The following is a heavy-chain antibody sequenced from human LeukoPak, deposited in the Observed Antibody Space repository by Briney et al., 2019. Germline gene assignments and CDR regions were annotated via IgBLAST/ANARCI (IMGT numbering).Heavy chain of an antibody. V-gene: IGHV4-59*01. D-gene: IGHD4-23*01. J-gene: IGHJ2*01. CDR2: IYYSGST. CDR3: AREVVTVRYFDL. CDR1: GGSISSYY. Sequence: PSETLSLTCTVSGGSISSYYWSWIRQTPGKGLEWIGYIYYSGSTNYNPSLKSRVTISVDTSKNQFSLKLSSVTAADTAVYYCAREVVTVRYFDLWGRGTLVTVSS.